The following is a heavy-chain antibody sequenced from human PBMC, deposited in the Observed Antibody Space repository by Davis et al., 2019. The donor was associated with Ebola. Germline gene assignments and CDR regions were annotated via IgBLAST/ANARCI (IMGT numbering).Heavy chain of an antibody. V-gene: IGHV4-59*08. CDR3: ARGSRRYIKELYGMDV. Sequence: MPGGSLRLSCTVSGGSISSHYWSWIRQPPGKGLEWIGYIYYSGSTNYNPSLKSRFTISVDTSKNQFSLKLSSVTAADTAVYYCARGSRRYIKELYGMDVWGQGTTVTVSS. J-gene: IGHJ6*02. CDR2: IYYSGST. D-gene: IGHD1-7*01. CDR1: GGSISSHY.